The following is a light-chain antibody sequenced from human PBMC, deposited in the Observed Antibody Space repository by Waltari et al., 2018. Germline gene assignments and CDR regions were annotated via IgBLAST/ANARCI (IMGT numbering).Light chain of an antibody. J-gene: IGKJ1*01. Sequence: AIRITQSPSSLSASTGDRVTITCRASQGISSHLAWYQQKPGKAPKLLIYAASTLQSGVPSRFSGSGSGTDFTLTISCLQSEDFATYYCQQYYSYPQTFGQGTKVEIK. CDR3: QQYYSYPQT. CDR2: AAS. V-gene: IGKV1-8*01. CDR1: QGISSH.